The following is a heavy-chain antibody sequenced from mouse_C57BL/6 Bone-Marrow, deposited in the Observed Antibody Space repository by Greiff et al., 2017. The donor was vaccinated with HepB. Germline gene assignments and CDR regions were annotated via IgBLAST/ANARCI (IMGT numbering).Heavy chain of an antibody. D-gene: IGHD4-1*01. Sequence: QVQLQQPGAELVMPGASVKLSCKASGYTFTSYWMHWVKQRPGQGLEWIGEIDPSDSYTNYNQKFKGKSTLTVDKSSSTAYMQLSSLTSEDSAVYYCAREGANWDIFDYWGQGTTLTVSS. V-gene: IGHV1-69*01. J-gene: IGHJ2*01. CDR2: IDPSDSYT. CDR1: GYTFTSYW. CDR3: AREGANWDIFDY.